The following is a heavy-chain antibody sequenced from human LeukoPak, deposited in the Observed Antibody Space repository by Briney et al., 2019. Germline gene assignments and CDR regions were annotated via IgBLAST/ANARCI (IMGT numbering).Heavy chain of an antibody. Sequence: SETLSLTCTVSGGSISSYYWSWIRQPPGKGLEWIGYIYYSGSTNYNPSLKSRVTISVDTSKNQFSLKLSSVTAADTAVYYCAREIPGYSFDYWGQGTPVTVSS. J-gene: IGHJ4*02. CDR1: GGSISSYY. D-gene: IGHD5-18*01. V-gene: IGHV4-59*01. CDR3: AREIPGYSFDY. CDR2: IYYSGST.